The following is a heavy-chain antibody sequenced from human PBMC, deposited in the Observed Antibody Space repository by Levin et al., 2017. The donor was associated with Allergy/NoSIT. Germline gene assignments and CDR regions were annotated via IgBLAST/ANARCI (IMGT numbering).Heavy chain of an antibody. CDR1: GFTFSSYY. V-gene: IGHV3-74*01. J-gene: IGHJ4*02. CDR2: ISTDGSIT. D-gene: IGHD6-19*01. Sequence: GGSLRLSCAASGFTFSSYYMHWVRQAPGKGLVWVSRISTDGSITSYADSVKGRFTISRDNAKNTLYLQMNSLRAEDTAVYYCARDLRGAQWRKFDYWGRGTLVTVSS. CDR3: ARDLRGAQWRKFDY.